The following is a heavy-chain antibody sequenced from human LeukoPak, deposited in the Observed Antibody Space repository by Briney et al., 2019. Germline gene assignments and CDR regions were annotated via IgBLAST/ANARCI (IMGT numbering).Heavy chain of an antibody. J-gene: IGHJ6*02. D-gene: IGHD1-26*01. CDR2: ISGSGGST. Sequence: GGSLRLSCAASGFTFSSYAMSWVRQAPGKGLEWVSAISGSGGSTYYADSVKGRFTISRDNSKNTLYLQMNSLRAEDTAVYYCAKDQGAPRDYYYYGMDVWGQGTTVTVSS. CDR3: AKDQGAPRDYYYYGMDV. CDR1: GFTFSSYA. V-gene: IGHV3-23*01.